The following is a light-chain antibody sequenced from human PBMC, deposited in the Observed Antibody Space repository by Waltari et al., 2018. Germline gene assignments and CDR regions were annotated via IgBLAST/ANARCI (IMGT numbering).Light chain of an antibody. J-gene: IGKJ5*01. V-gene: IGKV1-5*03. Sequence: DIQMTQSPSTLSASVGDRVTITCRASQSISSWLAWYQQKPGKAPNLLIYKASTLESGVASRFSGSGSGTEFTLTISSLQPDDFATYYCQHYDNYPITFGQGTRLEIK. CDR3: QHYDNYPIT. CDR2: KAS. CDR1: QSISSW.